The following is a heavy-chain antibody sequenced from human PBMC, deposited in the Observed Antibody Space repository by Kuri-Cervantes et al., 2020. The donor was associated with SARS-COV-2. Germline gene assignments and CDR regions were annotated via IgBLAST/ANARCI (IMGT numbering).Heavy chain of an antibody. CDR1: GFTFSSYA. CDR2: ISGSGGST. J-gene: IGHJ4*02. CDR3: AKCSDIAAAGQTDY. Sequence: GGALRLSFAASGFTFSSYAMSWVRQAPGKGLEWVSAISGSGGSTYYADPVKGRFTIPRDNSKNTLYLQMNSLRAEDTAGYYCAKCSDIAAAGQTDYWGQGTLVTVSS. D-gene: IGHD6-13*01. V-gene: IGHV3-23*01.